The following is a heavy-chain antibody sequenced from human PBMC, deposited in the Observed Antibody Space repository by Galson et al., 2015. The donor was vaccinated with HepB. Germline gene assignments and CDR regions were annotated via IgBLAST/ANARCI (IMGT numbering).Heavy chain of an antibody. CDR2: IKTDGSAK. J-gene: IGHJ4*02. CDR1: GFSFSSYW. V-gene: IGHV3-7*01. CDR3: ARDWARASL. D-gene: IGHD3-16*01. Sequence: SLRLSCAASGFSFSSYWMSWVRQAPGKGLECVASIKTDGSAKQYVDSVKGRFTISRDNARSSLFLQMNSLRGEDTAVYYCARDWARASLWGQGTLVTVSS.